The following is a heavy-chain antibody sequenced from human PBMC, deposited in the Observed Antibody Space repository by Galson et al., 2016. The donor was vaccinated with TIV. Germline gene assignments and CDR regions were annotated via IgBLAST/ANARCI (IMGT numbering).Heavy chain of an antibody. CDR2: FNAGNGNT. D-gene: IGHD4-17*01. CDR1: GYTFAIYA. J-gene: IGHJ3*01. CDR3: ATGAYGDYLGSDALDV. Sequence: SVKVSCKASGYTFAIYAMHWVRQAPGQRLEWLGWFNAGNGNTKYSQKFQGRFTISRDDSRKELYLQMNSLKTDDTAVYFCATGAYGDYLGSDALDVWGQGTKVIVSP. V-gene: IGHV1-3*01.